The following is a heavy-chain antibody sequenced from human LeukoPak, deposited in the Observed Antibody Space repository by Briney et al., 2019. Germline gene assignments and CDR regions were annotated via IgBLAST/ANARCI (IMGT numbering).Heavy chain of an antibody. CDR2: ISGGSSFI. CDR1: GFPFSSYT. D-gene: IGHD3-22*01. CDR3: ARENYYYDNTGYTTFDY. V-gene: IGHV3-21*04. Sequence: GGSLRLSCAASGFPFSSYTMNWVRQAPGKGLEWVSFISGGSSFIYYADSVKGRFTISRDNAKNSLYLQMTSLRAEDTALYYCARENYYYDNTGYTTFDYWGQGTLVTVSS. J-gene: IGHJ4*02.